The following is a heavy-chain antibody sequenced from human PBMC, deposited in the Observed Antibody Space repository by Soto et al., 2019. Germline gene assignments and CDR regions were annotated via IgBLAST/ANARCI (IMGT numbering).Heavy chain of an antibody. CDR2: INAGNGNT. D-gene: IGHD4-17*01. Sequence: QVQLVQSGAEVKKPGASVKVSCKASGYTFTSYAMHWVRQAPGQRLEWMGWINAGNGNTKYSQKFQGRVTITRDTSASTAYMELSSLRSEDTAVYYCARENPHYGDYPSFDYWGQGTLVTVSS. CDR1: GYTFTSYA. CDR3: ARENPHYGDYPSFDY. V-gene: IGHV1-3*01. J-gene: IGHJ4*02.